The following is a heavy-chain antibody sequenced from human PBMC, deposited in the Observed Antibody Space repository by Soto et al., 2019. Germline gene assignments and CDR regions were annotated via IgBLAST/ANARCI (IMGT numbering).Heavy chain of an antibody. CDR1: GYTFTSYG. V-gene: IGHV1-18*01. D-gene: IGHD4-17*01. Sequence: QVQLVQSGVEVKKPGASVKVSCKASGYTFTSYGISWLREAPGQGREWMGWIGAKNGNTVYAQKLWGRVTMTTATSTSTADMELRSLTSDDTAVYYCACRGVATVTSVWDSWGQGTLVTVSS. J-gene: IGHJ5*01. CDR3: ACRGVATVTSVWDS. CDR2: IGAKNGNT.